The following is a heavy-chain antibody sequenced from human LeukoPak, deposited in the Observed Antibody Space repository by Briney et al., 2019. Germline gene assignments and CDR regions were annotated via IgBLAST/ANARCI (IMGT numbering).Heavy chain of an antibody. D-gene: IGHD6-13*01. CDR2: ISSSSYI. CDR3: ARDHRCSSWYCRENNWFDP. J-gene: IGHJ5*02. Sequence: GGSLRLSCAASGFTFSSYSMNWVRQAPGKGLGWVSSISSSSYIYYADSVKGRFTISRDNAKNSLYLQMNSLRAEDTAVYYCARDHRCSSWYCRENNWFDPWGQGTLVTVSS. V-gene: IGHV3-21*01. CDR1: GFTFSSYS.